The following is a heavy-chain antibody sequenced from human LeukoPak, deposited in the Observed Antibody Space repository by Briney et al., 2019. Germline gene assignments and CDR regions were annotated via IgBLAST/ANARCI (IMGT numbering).Heavy chain of an antibody. D-gene: IGHD2-15*01. J-gene: IGHJ4*02. CDR2: INSGGGT. Sequence: GGSLRLSCAASGFTFSTYTMSWVRQAPGKGLEGVSAINSGGGTSHADSVKGRFTISRDNSKNTLYLQMNSLRAEDAAVYYCAKGRDCSGGSCSYRPFDYWGQGTLVTVSS. CDR1: GFTFSTYT. V-gene: IGHV3-23*01. CDR3: AKGRDCSGGSCSYRPFDY.